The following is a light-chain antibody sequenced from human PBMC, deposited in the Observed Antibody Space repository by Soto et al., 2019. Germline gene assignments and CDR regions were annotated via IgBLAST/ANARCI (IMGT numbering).Light chain of an antibody. Sequence: QSALTQPASVSGSPGQSITISCTGTSSNVGSYKLVSWYQQHPGKAPKLMIFEVNKRPSGVSNRFSGSKSGNTASLTISVLKVEDEADYYCGSYGGSPTYVFGTGTKVPVL. CDR3: GSYGGSPTYV. V-gene: IGLV2-23*02. J-gene: IGLJ1*01. CDR1: SSNVGSYKL. CDR2: EVN.